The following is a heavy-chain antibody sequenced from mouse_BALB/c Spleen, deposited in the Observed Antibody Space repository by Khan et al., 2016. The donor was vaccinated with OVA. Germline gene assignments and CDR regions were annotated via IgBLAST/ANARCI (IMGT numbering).Heavy chain of an antibody. CDR2: IDPSKSET. CDR3: TRGGYGSPFAY. Sequence: QVQLKQSGPELVRPGASVKMSCKASGYTFTSFWINWVKQRPGQGLEWIGMIDPSKSETRLNQKFKDKATLNVDKSSNTAYLQLSRLTSEDSAVYYCTRGGYGSPFAYWGQGTLVTVSA. CDR1: GYTFTSFW. J-gene: IGHJ3*01. V-gene: IGHV1S127*01. D-gene: IGHD1-1*01.